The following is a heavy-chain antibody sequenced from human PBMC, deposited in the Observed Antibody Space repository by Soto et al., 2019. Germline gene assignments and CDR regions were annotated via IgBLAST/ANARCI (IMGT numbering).Heavy chain of an antibody. V-gene: IGHV1-69*13. CDR2: IIPIFGTA. J-gene: IGHJ4*02. Sequence: ASVKVSCKASGGTFSSYAISWVRQAPGQGLEWMGGIIPIFGTANYAQKFQGRVTITADESTSTAYMELSSLRSEDTAVYYCARDDYGDYVAVYWGQGTLVTVSS. D-gene: IGHD4-17*01. CDR1: GGTFSSYA. CDR3: ARDDYGDYVAVY.